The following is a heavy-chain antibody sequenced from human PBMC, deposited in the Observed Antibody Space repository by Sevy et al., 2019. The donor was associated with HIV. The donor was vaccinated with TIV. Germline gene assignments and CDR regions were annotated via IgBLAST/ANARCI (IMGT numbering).Heavy chain of an antibody. V-gene: IGHV4-59*08. CDR3: ARLRWDLVVVPGATPGCYFDY. CDR2: VSHSGNT. D-gene: IGHD2-2*01. Sequence: SETLSLTCTVSGDSINTYYWSWIRQPPGKGLEWIGYVSHSGNTNYNPSLKSRVSMSLDTSRNQFSLKVKFVTAADTAVYYCARLRWDLVVVPGATPGCYFDYWGQGTLVTVSS. CDR1: GDSINTYY. J-gene: IGHJ4*02.